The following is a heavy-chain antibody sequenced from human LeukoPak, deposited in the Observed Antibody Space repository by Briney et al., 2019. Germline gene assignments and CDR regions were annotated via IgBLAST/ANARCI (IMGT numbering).Heavy chain of an antibody. J-gene: IGHJ1*01. Sequence: ASVKVSCKVSGYTLTELSMHWVRQAPGKGLEWMGGFDPEDGETIYAQKFQGRVTMTEDTSTDTAYMELNSLRAEDTAVYYCAREIAVAKTKGGYFQHWGQGTLVTVSS. CDR3: AREIAVAKTKGGYFQH. D-gene: IGHD6-19*01. CDR2: FDPEDGET. V-gene: IGHV1-24*01. CDR1: GYTLTELS.